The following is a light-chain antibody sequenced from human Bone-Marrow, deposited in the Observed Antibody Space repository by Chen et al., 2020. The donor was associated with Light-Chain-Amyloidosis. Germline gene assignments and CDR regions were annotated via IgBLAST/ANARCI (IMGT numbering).Light chain of an antibody. Sequence: QSALTQPASVSESPGQSITISCTGTTSDVGAYDYVSWYQQHPGQAPTLIIHDVSNRPSGVSDRFSGSKSDNTASLTISGLQAEDEADYYCSSYTSTYTVLFGGGTKLTVL. CDR2: DVS. CDR1: TSDVGAYDY. V-gene: IGLV2-14*03. J-gene: IGLJ2*01. CDR3: SSYTSTYTVL.